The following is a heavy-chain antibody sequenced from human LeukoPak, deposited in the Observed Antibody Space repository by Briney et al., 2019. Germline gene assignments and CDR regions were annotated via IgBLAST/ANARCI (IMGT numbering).Heavy chain of an antibody. Sequence: GGSLRLSCAASGFIFSSYGMHWVRQAPGKGPEWVAFTRYDGSDKYYADSVKGRFTISRDNSKNTLYLQMNSLRAEDTAVYYCAKDRGDGYNYGDYWGQGTLVTVSS. CDR3: AKDRGDGYNYGDY. D-gene: IGHD5-24*01. V-gene: IGHV3-30*02. J-gene: IGHJ4*02. CDR2: TRYDGSDK. CDR1: GFIFSSYG.